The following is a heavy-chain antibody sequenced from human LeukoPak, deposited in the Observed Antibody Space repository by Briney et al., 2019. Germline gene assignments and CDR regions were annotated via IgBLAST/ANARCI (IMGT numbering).Heavy chain of an antibody. V-gene: IGHV4-34*01. J-gene: IGHJ6*03. CDR2: INHSGNT. D-gene: IGHD5-18*01. CDR1: GGSFSGYY. Sequence: SETLSLTCAVYGGSFSGYYWSWIRQPPGKGLEWIGEINHSGNTNYNPSLKSRVTISVDTSKNQFSLTLSSVTAADTAVYYCARDRGGYSSGFYYYYMDVWGKGTTVTVSS. CDR3: ARDRGGYSSGFYYYYMDV.